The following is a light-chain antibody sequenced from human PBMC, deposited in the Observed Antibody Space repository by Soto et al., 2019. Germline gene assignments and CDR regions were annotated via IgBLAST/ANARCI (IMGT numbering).Light chain of an antibody. CDR1: QSISSW. CDR3: QQYNSYSGYT. CDR2: KSS. Sequence: DIQMTQSPSTLSASVGDRVTITCRASQSISSWLAWYQQKPGKAPKLLIYKSSSLESEVPSRFSGSGSGTEFTLTISSLQPADFATYYCQQYNSYSGYTFGQGTKLEIK. V-gene: IGKV1-5*03. J-gene: IGKJ2*01.